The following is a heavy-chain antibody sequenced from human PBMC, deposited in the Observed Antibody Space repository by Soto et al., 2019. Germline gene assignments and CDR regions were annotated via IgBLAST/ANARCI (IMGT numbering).Heavy chain of an antibody. J-gene: IGHJ3*02. Sequence: ASVKVSCKASGYTFTSYGISWVRQAPGRRLEWMGWISAYNGNTNYAQKLQGRVTMTTDTSTSTAYMELRSLRSDDTAVYYCARDEILWIRNAFETWGQETMVTVSS. CDR2: ISAYNGNT. V-gene: IGHV1-18*01. CDR1: GYTFTSYG. D-gene: IGHD5-12*01. CDR3: ARDEILWIRNAFET.